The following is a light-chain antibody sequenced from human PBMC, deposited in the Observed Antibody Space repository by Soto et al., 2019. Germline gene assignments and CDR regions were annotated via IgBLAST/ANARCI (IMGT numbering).Light chain of an antibody. CDR3: LQYSSHSWT. J-gene: IGKJ1*01. CDR1: QGISSA. V-gene: IGKV1-9*01. CDR2: TAS. Sequence: QLTQSPSSLSACVGDRVTITCRASQGISSALAWYQQKPGIAPKLLIYTASTLQSGVPSRFSGSGSGTEFTLTISRLQPDDVATYYCLQYSSHSWTFGQGTKVDIK.